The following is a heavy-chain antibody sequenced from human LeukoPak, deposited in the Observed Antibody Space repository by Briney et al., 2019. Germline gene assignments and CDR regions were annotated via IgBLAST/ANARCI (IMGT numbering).Heavy chain of an antibody. CDR2: IYHSGST. V-gene: IGHV4-30-2*01. D-gene: IGHD1-26*01. CDR3: ARDLAFLGVGWFDP. CDR1: GGSISSGDYS. Sequence: SQTLSLTCAVSGGSISSGDYSWSWIRQPPGKGLEWIGYIYHSGSTYYNPSLKSRVTISVDTSKNQFSLKLSSVTAADTAVYYCARDLAFLGVGWFDPWGQGTLVTVSS. J-gene: IGHJ5*02.